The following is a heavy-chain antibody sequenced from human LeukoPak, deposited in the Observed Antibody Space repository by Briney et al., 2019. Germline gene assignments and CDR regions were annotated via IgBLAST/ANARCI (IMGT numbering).Heavy chain of an antibody. Sequence: ASVKVSCKASGYTFTNYGITWVRQAPGQGLGWMGWIRPYNGNTDYAQKLQGRLTMTTDTSTSTAYMELRSLSSDDTAVYYCARGRRILTMIVEFDYWGQGTLVTVPS. D-gene: IGHD3-22*01. V-gene: IGHV1-18*01. CDR3: ARGRRILTMIVEFDY. J-gene: IGHJ4*02. CDR1: GYTFTNYG. CDR2: IRPYNGNT.